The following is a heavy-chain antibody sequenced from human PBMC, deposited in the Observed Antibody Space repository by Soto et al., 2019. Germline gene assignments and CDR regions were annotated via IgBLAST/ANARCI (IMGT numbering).Heavy chain of an antibody. CDR2: ISAYNTNT. J-gene: IGHJ4*02. V-gene: IGHV1-18*01. D-gene: IGHD1-26*01. CDR3: ARNARELLLPQN. Sequence: ASVKVSCKTSGYTFTSYHISWVRQAPGQGLEWMGWISAYNTNTNYAQKLQGRVTMTTDTSTSTAYMELRSLRSDDTAVYYCARNARELLLPQNWGQGTLVTVSS. CDR1: GYTFTSYH.